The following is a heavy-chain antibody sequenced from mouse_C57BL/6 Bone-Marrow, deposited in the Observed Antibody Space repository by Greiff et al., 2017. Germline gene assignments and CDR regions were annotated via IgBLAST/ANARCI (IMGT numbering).Heavy chain of an antibody. CDR3: ARGPPNTTID. D-gene: IGHD2-12*01. CDR1: GYTFTSYW. V-gene: IGHV1-50*01. Sequence: VQLQQPGAELVKPGASVKLSCKASGYTFTSYWMQWVKQRPGQGLEWIGEIDPSASYTNYNQKFKGKATLTVDTSSSTAYMQLSSLTSEDSAVYYCARGPPNTTIDWGQGTTLTVSS. CDR2: IDPSASYT. J-gene: IGHJ2*01.